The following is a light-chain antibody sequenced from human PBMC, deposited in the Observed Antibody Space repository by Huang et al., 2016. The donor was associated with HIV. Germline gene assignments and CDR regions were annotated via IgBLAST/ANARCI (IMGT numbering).Light chain of an antibody. CDR3: MQGLQTPPT. Sequence: DIVMTQSPLSLPVAPGQPASISRKSSQSLLHTTGQKRLDWYLQKTGRSPQLLIYLGSNRSSWVPDRFTGSGSGSDFTLEISRVEADDVGIYYCMQGLQTPPTFGQGTKLEI. CDR1: QSLLHTTGQKR. J-gene: IGKJ2*01. V-gene: IGKV2-28*01. CDR2: LGS.